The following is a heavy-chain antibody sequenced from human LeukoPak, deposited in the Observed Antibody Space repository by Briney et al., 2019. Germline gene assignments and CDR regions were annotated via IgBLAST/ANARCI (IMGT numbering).Heavy chain of an antibody. CDR1: GGSISSYY. J-gene: IGHJ5*02. V-gene: IGHV4-59*01. D-gene: IGHD5-24*01. CDR2: IRYTGST. CDR3: ARSTYTDNYAHWFDP. Sequence: KPSETLSLTCTVSGGSISSYYWSWIRQPPGKGLEWIGFIRYTGSTNYNPSLKSRVTISVDTSKNQFSLKLTSVTAADTAVYYCARSTYTDNYAHWFDPWGQGTLVTVSS.